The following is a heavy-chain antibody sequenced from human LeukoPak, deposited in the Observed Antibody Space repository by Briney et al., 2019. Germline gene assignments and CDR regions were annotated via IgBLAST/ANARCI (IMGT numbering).Heavy chain of an antibody. CDR3: VKGSERSRPYYFDY. CDR2: ITDSGGDT. CDR1: GFTFSSYA. Sequence: GGSLRLSCAASGFTFSSYAMTWVRQAPGKGLEWVSAITDSGGDTYHADSVKGRFTISRDNSKNTMYMQMNSLRAEDTAIYYCVKGSERSRPYYFDYWGQGTLVTVSS. J-gene: IGHJ4*02. D-gene: IGHD3-3*01. V-gene: IGHV3-23*01.